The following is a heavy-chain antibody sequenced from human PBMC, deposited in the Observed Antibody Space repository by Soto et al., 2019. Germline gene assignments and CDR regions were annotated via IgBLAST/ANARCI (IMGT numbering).Heavy chain of an antibody. J-gene: IGHJ4*02. CDR2: IYYSGST. D-gene: IGHD3-9*01. Sequence: SETLSLTCSVLGGSISSYYWSWIRQPPGKGQEWIGYIYYSGSTNYNPSLKSRVTISVDTSKNQFSLKLSSVTAADTAVYYCARHPGHYDILTGYTTYYFAYWGQGILVTVSS. CDR1: GGSISSYY. V-gene: IGHV4-59*08. CDR3: ARHPGHYDILTGYTTYYFAY.